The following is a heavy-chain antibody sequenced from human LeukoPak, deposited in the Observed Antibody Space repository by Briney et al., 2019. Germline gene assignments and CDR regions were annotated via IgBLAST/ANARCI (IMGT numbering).Heavy chain of an antibody. CDR3: AKDITPFQSGWYDY. J-gene: IGHJ4*02. V-gene: IGHV3-48*03. CDR2: ISSSGSTI. D-gene: IGHD6-19*01. CDR1: GFTFSSYE. Sequence: PGGSLRLSCAASGFTFSSYEMNWVRQAPGKGLEWVSYISSSGSTIYYADPVKGRFTISRDNDKNSPYLQMNSLRAEDTALYYCAKDITPFQSGWYDYWGQGTLVTVSS.